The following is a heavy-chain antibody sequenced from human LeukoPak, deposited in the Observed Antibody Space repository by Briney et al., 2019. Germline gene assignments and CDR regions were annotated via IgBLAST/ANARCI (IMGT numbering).Heavy chain of an antibody. CDR3: ARDAPAGGKPEYFFDY. Sequence: GGSLRLSCAASGFTFSSYSMNWVRQAPGKGLEWVSHIGRGTTYADSVKGRFTISRDNAENSVYLQMNSLRAEDTAVYYCARDAPAGGKPEYFFDYWGQGTLVTVSS. CDR1: GFTFSSYS. V-gene: IGHV3-48*04. CDR2: IGRGTT. J-gene: IGHJ4*02.